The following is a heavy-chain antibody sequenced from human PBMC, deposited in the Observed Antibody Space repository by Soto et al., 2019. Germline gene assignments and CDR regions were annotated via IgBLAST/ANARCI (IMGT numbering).Heavy chain of an antibody. J-gene: IGHJ4*02. D-gene: IGHD2-15*01. CDR1: GFSFSVYG. CDR2: IWYDASKQ. V-gene: IGHV3-33*01. CDR3: AAWAEGATEVH. Sequence: GGSLRLSCETSGFSFSVYGMHWVRQAPGKGLEWVAVIWYDASKQFYAASVEGRFTISRDNSKAILYLQMNSLRAEDTAVYYCAAWAEGATEVHWGQGTLVTSPQ.